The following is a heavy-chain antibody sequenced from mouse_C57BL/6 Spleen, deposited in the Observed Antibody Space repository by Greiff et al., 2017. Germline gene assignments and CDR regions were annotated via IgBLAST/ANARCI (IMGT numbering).Heavy chain of an antibody. D-gene: IGHD1-1*01. Sequence: QVQLQQPGAELVKPGASVKMSCKASGYTFTSYWITWVKQRPGQGLEWIGDIYPGSGSTNYNEKFKSKATLTVDTSSSTAYMQLSSLTSEDSAVYYCARSRYYGSSLYYFDYWGQGTTLTVSS. J-gene: IGHJ2*01. CDR2: IYPGSGST. V-gene: IGHV1-55*01. CDR3: ARSRYYGSSLYYFDY. CDR1: GYTFTSYW.